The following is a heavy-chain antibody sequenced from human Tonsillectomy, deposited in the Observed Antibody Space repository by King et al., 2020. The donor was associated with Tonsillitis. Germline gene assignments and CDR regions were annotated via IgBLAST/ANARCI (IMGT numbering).Heavy chain of an antibody. J-gene: IGHJ5*02. CDR3: AKRLWMLTISGNWFDP. D-gene: IGHD4/OR15-4a*01. Sequence: QLVQSGTEVKKPGESLRISCKASGFNFNNYWIGWVRQMPGKGLEWVGIISPSDSDTLYSPSFQGRVTISADKSISTVYLQWSSLKASDSAMYYCAKRLWMLTISGNWFDPWGQGTLVTVSS. CDR1: GFNFNNYW. V-gene: IGHV5-51*01. CDR2: ISPSDSDT.